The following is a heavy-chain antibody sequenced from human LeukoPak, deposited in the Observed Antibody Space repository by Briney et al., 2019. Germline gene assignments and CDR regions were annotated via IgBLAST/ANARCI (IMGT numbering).Heavy chain of an antibody. J-gene: IGHJ4*02. V-gene: IGHV3-30*02. D-gene: IGHD5-24*01. Sequence: GGSLRLSCAASGFTFSSYGMHWVRQAPGKGLEWVAFIRYDGSNKYYADSVKGRFTISRDNSKNTLYLQMNSLRAEDTAVYYCAKDIYRDSGCGYWGQGTLVTVSS. CDR2: IRYDGSNK. CDR3: AKDIYRDSGCGY. CDR1: GFTFSSYG.